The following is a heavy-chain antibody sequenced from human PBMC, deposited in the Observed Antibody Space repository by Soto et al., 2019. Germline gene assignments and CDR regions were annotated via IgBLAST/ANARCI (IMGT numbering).Heavy chain of an antibody. V-gene: IGHV4-34*01. Sequence: QVQLQQWGAGLLKPSETLSLNCAVNGGSLRGYYWSWIRQPPGKGLEWIGEIKDGGRTNYSPSLKSRATISSYTSNNQFSLRLYSVTAADTGVYYCARGQEGVVATHWDQGTLVTVSS. CDR3: ARGQEGVVATH. D-gene: IGHD5-12*01. CDR2: IKDGGRT. J-gene: IGHJ4*02. CDR1: GGSLRGYY.